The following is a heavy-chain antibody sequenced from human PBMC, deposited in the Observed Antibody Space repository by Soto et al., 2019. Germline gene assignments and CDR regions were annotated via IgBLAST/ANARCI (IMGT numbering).Heavy chain of an antibody. CDR2: INAGNGNT. J-gene: IGHJ5*02. V-gene: IGHV1-3*01. Sequence: ASVKVSCKASGYTFTSYAMHWVRQAPGQRLEWMGWINAGNGNTKYSQKFQGRVTITRDTSASTAYMELSSLRSEGTAVYYCARDWGIAARPRWFDPWGQGTLVTVSS. CDR1: GYTFTSYA. D-gene: IGHD6-6*01. CDR3: ARDWGIAARPRWFDP.